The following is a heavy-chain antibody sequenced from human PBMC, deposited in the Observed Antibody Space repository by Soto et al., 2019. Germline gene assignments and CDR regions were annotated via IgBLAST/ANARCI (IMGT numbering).Heavy chain of an antibody. CDR1: GFTLSTYW. V-gene: IGHV3-7*01. D-gene: IGHD3-10*01. CDR3: ARGFGVDS. J-gene: IGHJ4*02. Sequence: DVQLVESGGGLVQPGGSLRLSCAASGFTLSTYWMTWVRQAPGKGLEWVANIKQDGSAKHYVDSVKGRFTVSRDNANNTLYLQMSSLRVEDTAVYYCARGFGVDSWGQGTLVTVSS. CDR2: IKQDGSAK.